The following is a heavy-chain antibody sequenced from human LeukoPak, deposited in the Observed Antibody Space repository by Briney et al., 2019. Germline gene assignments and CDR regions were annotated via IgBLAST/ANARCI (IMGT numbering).Heavy chain of an antibody. CDR3: ARRWPHSSGYYLFDY. J-gene: IGHJ4*02. V-gene: IGHV1-69*05. CDR2: IIPIFGTT. D-gene: IGHD3-22*01. Sequence: SVKVSCKASGGTFSSHGFSWVRQPPGQGLEWMGGIIPIFGTTNYAQKFQGRVTITTDESTSTGYMELSSLRSEDTAVYYCARRWPHSSGYYLFDYWGQGTLVTVSS. CDR1: GGTFSSHG.